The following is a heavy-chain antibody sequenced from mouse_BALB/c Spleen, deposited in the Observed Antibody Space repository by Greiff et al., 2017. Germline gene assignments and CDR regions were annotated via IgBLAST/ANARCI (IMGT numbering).Heavy chain of an antibody. Sequence: VKLQESGAELVRPGASVTLSCKASGYTFTDYEMHWVKQTPVHGLEWIGAIDPETGGTAYNQKFKGKATLTADKSSSTAYMELRSLTSEDSAVYYCTRWDWFAYWGQGTLVTVSA. V-gene: IGHV1-15*01. D-gene: IGHD4-1*01. J-gene: IGHJ3*01. CDR2: IDPETGGT. CDR3: TRWDWFAY. CDR1: GYTFTDYE.